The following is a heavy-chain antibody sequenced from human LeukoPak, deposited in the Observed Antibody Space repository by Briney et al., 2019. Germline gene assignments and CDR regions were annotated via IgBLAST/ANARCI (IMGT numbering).Heavy chain of an antibody. J-gene: IGHJ4*02. CDR2: ISYDGSNK. Sequence: GRSLRLSCAASGFTFSSYAMHWVRQAPGKGLEWVAVISYDGSNKYYADSVKGRFTISRDNSKNTLYLQMNSLRAEDTAVYYCARGGSSGYYYGYFDYGGKGPLVTVSS. CDR1: GFTFSSYA. D-gene: IGHD3-22*01. CDR3: ARGGSSGYYYGYFDY. V-gene: IGHV3-30-3*01.